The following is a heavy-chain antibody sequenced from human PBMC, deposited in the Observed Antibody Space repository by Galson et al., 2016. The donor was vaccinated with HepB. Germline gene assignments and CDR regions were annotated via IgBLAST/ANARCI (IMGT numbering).Heavy chain of an antibody. CDR2: ISLDGSVT. D-gene: IGHD5-24*01. Sequence: SLRLSCGASGFTGFTFSSYWMHWVRQAPGKGLVWVSRISLDGSVTIYGDSVKGRFSTSRDNAKNTLFLQMNSLRAEDTAVYYCGASRDGYIDYWGQGALVTISS. CDR3: GASRDGYIDY. J-gene: IGHJ4*01. V-gene: IGHV3-74*01. CDR1: GFTGFTFSSYW.